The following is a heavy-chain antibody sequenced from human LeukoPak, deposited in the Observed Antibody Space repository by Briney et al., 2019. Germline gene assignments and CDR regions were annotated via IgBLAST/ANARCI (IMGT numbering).Heavy chain of an antibody. D-gene: IGHD2-15*01. Sequence: GESLKISCQGSGYRFSTYWIGWVRPMPGKGLAWMGVIYPGDSDIRYRPSFQGQVTISADKSITTAYLQWSSLKASDTAMYYCARRGGPPYCSGGLCYYDHWGQGTLVSVSS. J-gene: IGHJ4*02. CDR1: GYRFSTYW. CDR3: ARRGGPPYCSGGLCYYDH. CDR2: IYPGDSDI. V-gene: IGHV5-51*01.